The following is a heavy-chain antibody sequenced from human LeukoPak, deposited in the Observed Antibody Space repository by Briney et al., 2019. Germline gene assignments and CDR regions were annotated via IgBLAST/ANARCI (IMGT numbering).Heavy chain of an antibody. CDR1: GLTFGVYA. V-gene: IGHV3-9*01. Sequence: GGSLSLSCAAAGLTFGVYAWPWVRQPPGKALEWVAGISWNSDTIGYADSVKGRFTISRDTAKNSLYLQMNSLRPEDTALYYCAKVGGLGSFYRSPYFAYWGQGTLVTVSS. CDR2: ISWNSDTI. CDR3: AKVGGLGSFYRSPYFAY. J-gene: IGHJ4*02. D-gene: IGHD3-10*01.